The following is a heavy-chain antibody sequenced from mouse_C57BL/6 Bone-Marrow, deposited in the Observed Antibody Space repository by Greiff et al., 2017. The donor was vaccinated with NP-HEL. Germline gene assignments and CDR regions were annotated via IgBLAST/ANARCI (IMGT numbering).Heavy chain of an antibody. J-gene: IGHJ4*01. Sequence: VKLMESGPGLVAPSQCLSITCTVSGFSLTSYGVDWVRQPPGKGLEWLGVIWGGGSTNYNSALMSRLSISKDNSKSQVFLKMNSLQTDDTAMYYCAKHETTVVGEYYAMDYWGQGTSVTVSS. D-gene: IGHD1-1*01. V-gene: IGHV2-9*01. CDR3: AKHETTVVGEYYAMDY. CDR2: IWGGGST. CDR1: GFSLTSYG.